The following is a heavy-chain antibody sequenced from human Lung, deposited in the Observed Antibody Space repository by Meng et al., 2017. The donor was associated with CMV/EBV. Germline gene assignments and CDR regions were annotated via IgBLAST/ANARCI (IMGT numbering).Heavy chain of an antibody. Sequence: GESXKISCAASGFTFSSYWMSWVRQAPGKGLEWVANIKQDGSEKYYVDSVKGRFTISRDNAKNSLYLQMNSLRAEDTAVYYCARGRFEDYDFWSGYSLTDYYGMDVWGQGTTVT. D-gene: IGHD3-3*01. J-gene: IGHJ6*02. CDR3: ARGRFEDYDFWSGYSLTDYYGMDV. V-gene: IGHV3-7*01. CDR2: IKQDGSEK. CDR1: GFTFSSYW.